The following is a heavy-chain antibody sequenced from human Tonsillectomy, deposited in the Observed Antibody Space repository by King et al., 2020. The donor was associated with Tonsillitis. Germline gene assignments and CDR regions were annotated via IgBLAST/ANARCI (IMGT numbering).Heavy chain of an antibody. CDR3: ARGGSKQWLVPDYFDY. CDR2: INWSGSST. V-gene: IGHV3-20*04. Sequence: VQLVESGGGAVRPGGSLRLSCAASGFTFDDNGMSWVRQAPGKGLQWVSGINWSGSSTGYAVSWKGRFTISRDNAKNSLYLQMNSLRAEDTALYYCARGGSKQWLVPDYFDYWGQGTLVTVSS. J-gene: IGHJ4*02. CDR1: GFTFDDNG. D-gene: IGHD6-19*01.